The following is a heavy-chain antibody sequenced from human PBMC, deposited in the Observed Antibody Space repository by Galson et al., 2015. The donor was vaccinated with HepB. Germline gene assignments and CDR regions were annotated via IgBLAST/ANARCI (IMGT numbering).Heavy chain of an antibody. D-gene: IGHD2-2*01. V-gene: IGHV3-53*01. CDR3: ARGGLVVPVHYFDY. CDR2: IYSGGST. J-gene: IGHJ4*02. CDR1: GFTVSSNY. Sequence: SLRLSCAASGFTVSSNYMSWVRQAPGKGLEWVSVIYSGGSTYYADSVKGRFTISRDNSKNTLYLQMNSLRAEDTAVYYCARGGLVVPVHYFDYWGQGTLVTVSS.